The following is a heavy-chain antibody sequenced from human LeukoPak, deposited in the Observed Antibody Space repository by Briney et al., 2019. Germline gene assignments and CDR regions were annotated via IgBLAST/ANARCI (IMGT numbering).Heavy chain of an antibody. CDR3: AKDTGYYYDSSGYFLGENAFDI. J-gene: IGHJ3*02. V-gene: IGHV3-9*01. D-gene: IGHD3-22*01. Sequence: GGSLRLSCAASGFTFDDYAKHWVRQAPGKGLEWVSGISWNSGSIGYADSVKGRFTISRDNAKNSLYLQMNSLRAEDTALYYCAKDTGYYYDSSGYFLGENAFDIWGQGTMVTVSS. CDR2: ISWNSGSI. CDR1: GFTFDDYA.